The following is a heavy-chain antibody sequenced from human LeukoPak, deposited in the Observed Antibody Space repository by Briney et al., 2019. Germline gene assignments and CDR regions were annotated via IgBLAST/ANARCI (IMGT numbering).Heavy chain of an antibody. CDR3: ARDLLSVKPDYYDSSGYYYG. CDR2: IKQDGSEK. CDR1: GFTFSSYW. V-gene: IGHV3-7*01. J-gene: IGHJ4*02. D-gene: IGHD3-22*01. Sequence: GGSLRLSCAASGFTFSSYWMSWVRQAPGKGLEWVANIKQDGSEKYYVDSVKGRFIISRDNAKNSLYLQMNSLRAEDTAVYYCARDLLSVKPDYYDSSGYYYGWGQGTLVTVSS.